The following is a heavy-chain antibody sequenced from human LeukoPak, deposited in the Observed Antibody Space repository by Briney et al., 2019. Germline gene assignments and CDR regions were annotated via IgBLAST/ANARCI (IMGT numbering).Heavy chain of an antibody. Sequence: GGSLRLSCAASGFTVSSNYMSWVRQAPGKGLEWVSVIYSGGSTYYADSVKGRFTISRDNAKNSLYLQMNSLRAEDTALYYCAKDVVGATPFYYGMDVWGQGTTVTVSS. CDR1: GFTVSSNY. CDR3: AKDVVGATPFYYGMDV. J-gene: IGHJ6*02. V-gene: IGHV3-53*05. CDR2: IYSGGST. D-gene: IGHD1-26*01.